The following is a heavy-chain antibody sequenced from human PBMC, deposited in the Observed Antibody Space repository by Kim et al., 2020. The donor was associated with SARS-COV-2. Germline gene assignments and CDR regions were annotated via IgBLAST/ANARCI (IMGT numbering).Heavy chain of an antibody. V-gene: IGHV4-39*07. CDR1: GGSISSSSYY. D-gene: IGHD5-12*01. Sequence: SETLSLTCTVSGGSISSSSYYWGWIRQPPGKGLEWIGSIYYSGSTYYNPSLKSRVTISVDTSKNQFSLKLSSVTAADTAVYYCAREGFPGGYDSAYYYYGMDVWGQGTTVTVSS. J-gene: IGHJ6*02. CDR2: IYYSGST. CDR3: AREGFPGGYDSAYYYYGMDV.